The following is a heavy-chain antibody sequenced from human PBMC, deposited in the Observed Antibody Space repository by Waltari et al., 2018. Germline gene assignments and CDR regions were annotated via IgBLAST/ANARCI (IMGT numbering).Heavy chain of an antibody. CDR1: GGSIHGVAYY. CDR2: IYDSGSS. J-gene: IGHJ5*02. V-gene: IGHV4-31*03. CDR3: ARVRGYSPWFDP. D-gene: IGHD6-13*01. Sequence: QVQLQESGPGLVKPSQTLSLTCSVSGGSIHGVAYYWGWFRQHPWKGLDWIGDIYDSGSSYYNPCRKSRGTRSVDTSKNQFSRKLSSVTAADTAVYYCARVRGYSPWFDPWGQGTLVTVSS.